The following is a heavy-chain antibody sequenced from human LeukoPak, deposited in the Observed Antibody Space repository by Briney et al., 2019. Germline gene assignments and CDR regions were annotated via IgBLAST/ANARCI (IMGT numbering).Heavy chain of an antibody. CDR2: ISTSNGNT. Sequence: ASVKVSCKAFGYAFNTYGIHWVREAQGQGLEWMGWISTSNGNTLYAQSLQDRLTVTTDTSATTAYMELRSLGFDDTAVYYCARGDDFGFWGQGTLVTVSS. D-gene: IGHD5-24*01. CDR3: ARGDDFGF. V-gene: IGHV1-18*01. CDR1: GYAFNTYG. J-gene: IGHJ4*02.